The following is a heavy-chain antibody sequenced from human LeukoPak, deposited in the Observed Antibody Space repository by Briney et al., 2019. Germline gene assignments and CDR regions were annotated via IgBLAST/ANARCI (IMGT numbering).Heavy chain of an antibody. J-gene: IGHJ4*02. CDR3: ARDGKGVGFLEWHHDY. V-gene: IGHV3-74*01. D-gene: IGHD3-3*02. CDR2: ISRDAIFT. Sequence: GGSLRLSCAASGFTLNDYWMIHWVRQVPGKGLVWVSRISRDAIFTSYADSVRGRFSISRDDAKNTLYLQMDSLRADDTAVYYCARDGKGVGFLEWHHDYWGQGTLVTVSS. CDR1: GFTLNDYW.